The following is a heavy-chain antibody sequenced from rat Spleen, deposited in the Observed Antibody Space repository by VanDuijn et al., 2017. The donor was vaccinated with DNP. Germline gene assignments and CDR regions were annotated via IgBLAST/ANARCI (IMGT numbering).Heavy chain of an antibody. CDR3: ATNYYSSHLRGNWFAY. CDR1: GFTFSDYY. J-gene: IGHJ3*01. Sequence: EVQLVASGGDLVQPGRSLKLSCAASGFTFSDYYMAWVRQAPTKGLEWVAYITSSGGSIYYPDSVKGRFTISRDNAKNTQYLQMDSLRSEDTATYYCATNYYSSHLRGNWFAYWGQGTLVTVSS. V-gene: IGHV5-27*01. CDR2: ITSSGGSI. D-gene: IGHD1-2*01.